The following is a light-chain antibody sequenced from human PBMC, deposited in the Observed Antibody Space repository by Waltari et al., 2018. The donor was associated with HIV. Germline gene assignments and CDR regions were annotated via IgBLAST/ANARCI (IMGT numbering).Light chain of an antibody. CDR3: ASNRLDYTLI. CDR1: SHDSRFYQY. J-gene: IGLJ2*01. V-gene: IGLV2-14*03. CDR2: DIN. Sequence: QSALTQPASVSGFLGQSINISCTGISHDSRFYQYVSWYQQYPGKIPRIIIFDINNQPSGVSDHFSGSRSGNSASLTFSGLQSGDEAHYYCASNRLDYTLIFGGGTKLTVL.